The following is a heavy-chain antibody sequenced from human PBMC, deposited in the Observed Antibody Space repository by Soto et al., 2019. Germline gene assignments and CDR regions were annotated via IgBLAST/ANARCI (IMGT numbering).Heavy chain of an antibody. D-gene: IGHD2-2*01. J-gene: IGHJ6*02. CDR3: ARSQGSSTSLEIYYYYSYGMDV. Sequence: QVQLVQSGAEVQKPGSSVKVSCKASGGTFSSYAISWVRQAPGQGLEWMGGIIPITGTANYAQKFQGRVPITADESTSTAYMELSSLRSEDTAVYYCARSQGSSTSLEIYYYYSYGMDVWGQGTTVTVSS. V-gene: IGHV1-69*01. CDR1: GGTFSSYA. CDR2: IIPITGTA.